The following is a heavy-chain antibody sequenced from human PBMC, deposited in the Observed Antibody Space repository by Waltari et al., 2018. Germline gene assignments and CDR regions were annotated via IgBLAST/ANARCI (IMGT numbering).Heavy chain of an antibody. D-gene: IGHD1-26*01. CDR3: AKEGVVGATTGGLVDY. CDR1: GCTFSSYA. Sequence: EVQLLESGGGLVQPGGSLRLSCAASGCTFSSYAMSWVRQAPGKGLEWVSAISGSGGSTYYADSVKGRFTISRDNSKNTLYLQMNSLRAEDTAVYYCAKEGVVGATTGGLVDYWGQGTLVTVSS. V-gene: IGHV3-23*01. J-gene: IGHJ4*02. CDR2: ISGSGGST.